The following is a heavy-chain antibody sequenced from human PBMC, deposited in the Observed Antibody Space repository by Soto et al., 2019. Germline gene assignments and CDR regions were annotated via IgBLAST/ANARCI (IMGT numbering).Heavy chain of an antibody. Sequence: EVQLLESGGGLVQPGGSLRLSCAASGFTFSSYAMSWVRQAPGKGLEWVSAISGSGGSTYYADSVKGRFTISRDNSKNTLSLQMNSLRAEGTAVYYCAKDWEWRGPGIQTWFDPWGQGTLVTVSS. CDR1: GFTFSSYA. D-gene: IGHD1-26*01. CDR3: AKDWEWRGPGIQTWFDP. V-gene: IGHV3-23*01. CDR2: ISGSGGST. J-gene: IGHJ5*02.